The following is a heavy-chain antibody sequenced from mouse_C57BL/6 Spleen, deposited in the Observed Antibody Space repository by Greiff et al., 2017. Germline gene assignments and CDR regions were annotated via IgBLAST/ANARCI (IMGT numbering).Heavy chain of an antibody. D-gene: IGHD2-4*01. CDR1: GYTFTSYW. CDR2: IYPGSGST. V-gene: IGHV1-55*01. J-gene: IGHJ3*01. Sequence: QVQLQPPGAELVKPGASVKMSCKASGYTFTSYWITWVKQRPGQGLAWIGAIYPGSGSTNYNEKFKSKATLTVDTSSSPAYMQLSSLTSEDSAVYYCARAEDYDGIAYWGQGTLVTVAA. CDR3: ARAEDYDGIAY.